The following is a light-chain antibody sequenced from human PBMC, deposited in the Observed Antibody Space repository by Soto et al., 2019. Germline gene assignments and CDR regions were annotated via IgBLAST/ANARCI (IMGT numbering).Light chain of an antibody. J-gene: IGKJ2*01. CDR1: QSVSSSY. CDR2: GAS. V-gene: IGKV3-20*01. Sequence: EIVLTQSPGTLSLSPGERATLSCRASQSVSSSYLAWYQQKPGQAPRLLIYGASSRATGIPDRFSGSGSGTVFTVTISRLEPEDFAVYDCQQDGSSPRTFGQGTKLEIK. CDR3: QQDGSSPRT.